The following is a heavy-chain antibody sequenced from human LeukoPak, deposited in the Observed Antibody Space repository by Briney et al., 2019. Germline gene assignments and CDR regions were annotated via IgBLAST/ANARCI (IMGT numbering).Heavy chain of an antibody. V-gene: IGHV3-23*01. CDR1: GFTSRSYA. J-gene: IGHJ4*02. Sequence: PGGSLRLSCAASGFTSRSYAMSWVRQAPGKGLEWVSAVGSGATPYYADSVKGRFTISRDDSKNTLYLQMNSLRAEDTAVYYCAKGFRYYDSSGYPHWGQGTLVTVSS. CDR3: AKGFRYYDSSGYPH. D-gene: IGHD3-22*01. CDR2: VGSGATP.